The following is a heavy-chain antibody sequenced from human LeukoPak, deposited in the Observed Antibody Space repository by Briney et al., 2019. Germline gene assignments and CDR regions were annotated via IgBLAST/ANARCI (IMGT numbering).Heavy chain of an antibody. Sequence: GGSLRLSCAASGFTFSSYAMSWVRQAPGKGLEWASAISGSGGSTYYADSVKGRFTISRDNSRDTLCLQMNSLRAEDTAVYYCAKDKHYYYDSGGYYYFDYWGQGTLVTVSS. CDR2: ISGSGGST. CDR3: AKDKHYYYDSGGYYYFDY. V-gene: IGHV3-23*01. J-gene: IGHJ4*02. CDR1: GFTFSSYA. D-gene: IGHD3-22*01.